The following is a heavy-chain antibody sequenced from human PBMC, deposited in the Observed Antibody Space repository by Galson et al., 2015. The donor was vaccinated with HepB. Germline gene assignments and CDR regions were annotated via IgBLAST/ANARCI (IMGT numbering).Heavy chain of an antibody. J-gene: IGHJ4*02. V-gene: IGHV3-7*03. CDR3: ARVDPHYYGSGSQISDPDY. D-gene: IGHD3-10*01. CDR1: GFTFSSYW. Sequence: SLRLSCATSGFTFSSYWMSWVRQAPGKGLEWVANIKQDGSEKYYVDSVKGRFTISRDNAKNSLYLQMNSLRAEDTAVYYCARVDPHYYGSGSQISDPDYWGQGTLVTVSS. CDR2: IKQDGSEK.